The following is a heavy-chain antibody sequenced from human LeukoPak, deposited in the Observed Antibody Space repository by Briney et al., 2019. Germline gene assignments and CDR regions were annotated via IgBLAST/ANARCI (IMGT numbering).Heavy chain of an antibody. CDR3: ARIGSSWSFDY. CDR2: ISGDSGYI. Sequence: GGSLRLSCAASGFTFSSYNMNWVRQAPGKGLEWVSSISGDSGYISYADSVRGRFTISRDNAMDSLYLQMNSLRVEDTAVYYCARIGSSWSFDYWGQGTRVTVSS. J-gene: IGHJ4*02. V-gene: IGHV3-21*01. CDR1: GFTFSSYN. D-gene: IGHD6-13*01.